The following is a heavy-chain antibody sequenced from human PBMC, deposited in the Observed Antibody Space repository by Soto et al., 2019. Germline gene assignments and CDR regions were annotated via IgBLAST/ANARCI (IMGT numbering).Heavy chain of an antibody. D-gene: IGHD1-1*01. CDR1: GGSFSGYY. Sequence: LSLTCAVYGGSFSGYYWSWIRQPPGKGLEWIGEINHSGSTNYNPSLKSRVTISVDTSKNQFSLKLSSVTAADTAVYYCARGRTNRDYYYYMDVWGKGTTVTVSS. J-gene: IGHJ6*03. CDR2: INHSGST. CDR3: ARGRTNRDYYYYMDV. V-gene: IGHV4-34*01.